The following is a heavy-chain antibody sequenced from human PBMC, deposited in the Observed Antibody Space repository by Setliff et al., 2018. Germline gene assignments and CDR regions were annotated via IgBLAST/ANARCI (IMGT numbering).Heavy chain of an antibody. CDR1: GFTFSNAW. CDR3: AREADVRFINYNFWSGSLGY. J-gene: IGHJ4*02. D-gene: IGHD3-3*01. V-gene: IGHV3-15*07. CDR2: IKRKTDGLTT. Sequence: GGSLRLSCAASGFTFSNAWMNWVRQAPGKGLEWVGRIKRKTDGLTTDYAAPVKGRFTISRDDSKNTLYLQMNSLRPEDTAVYYCAREADVRFINYNFWSGSLGYWGQGTLVTVSS.